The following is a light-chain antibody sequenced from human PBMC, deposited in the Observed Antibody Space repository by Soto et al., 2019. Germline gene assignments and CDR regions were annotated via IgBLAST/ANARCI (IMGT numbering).Light chain of an antibody. J-gene: IGLJ2*01. CDR3: CSYEGYSPSGVV. Sequence: QSALTQPASVSGAPGQSITISCIGTSSDVGSHNFVSWYQQHPGKAPKLIIYEVSKWPSGVSNRCSGSKSGNTASLTISGLQAEDEADYYCCSYEGYSPSGVVFGGGTKLTVL. V-gene: IGLV2-23*02. CDR1: SSDVGSHNF. CDR2: EVS.